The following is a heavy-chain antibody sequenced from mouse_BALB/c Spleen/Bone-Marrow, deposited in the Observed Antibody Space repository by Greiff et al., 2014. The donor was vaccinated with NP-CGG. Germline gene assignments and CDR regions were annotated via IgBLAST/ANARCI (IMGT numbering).Heavy chain of an antibody. Sequence: QVQLQQSAAELARPGASVKMSCKASGYTFTSYTMHWVKQRPGQGLEWIGYIDPSNTYTDYNQNFKDKTTLTADKSSSTAYMQLSSLTFEDSAVYYCAREDIITAYFDYWGQGTTLTVSS. CDR1: GYTFTSYT. CDR2: IDPSNTYT. D-gene: IGHD1-1*01. V-gene: IGHV1-4*02. CDR3: AREDIITAYFDY. J-gene: IGHJ2*01.